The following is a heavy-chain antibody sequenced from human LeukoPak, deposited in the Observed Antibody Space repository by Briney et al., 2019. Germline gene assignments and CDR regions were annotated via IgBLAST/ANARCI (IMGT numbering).Heavy chain of an antibody. CDR3: ARDRPPRGGYSSPYYFFYMDV. Sequence: GGSLRLSCAASEFTFINYAMNWVRQAPGKGLEWLALISYDRNNDYYADSVKGRFIISRDNAKSTLYLQMNSLRVEDTAVYYCARDRPPRGGYSSPYYFFYMDVWGKGTTVAVSS. J-gene: IGHJ6*03. V-gene: IGHV3-30-3*01. CDR1: EFTFINYA. D-gene: IGHD5-24*01. CDR2: ISYDRNND.